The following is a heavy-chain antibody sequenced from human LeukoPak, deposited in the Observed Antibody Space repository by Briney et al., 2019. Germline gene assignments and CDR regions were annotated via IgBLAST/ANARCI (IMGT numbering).Heavy chain of an antibody. CDR1: GYTFTGYY. Sequence: GASVKVSCKASGYTFTGYYMHWVRQAPGQGLEWMGWINPNSGGTNYAQKFQGRVTMTRDTSISTAYMELSRLRSDDTAVYYCARGPATWDIVVVPAARLDYWGQGTLVTVSS. CDR3: ARGPATWDIVVVPAARLDY. D-gene: IGHD2-2*01. V-gene: IGHV1-2*02. J-gene: IGHJ4*02. CDR2: INPNSGGT.